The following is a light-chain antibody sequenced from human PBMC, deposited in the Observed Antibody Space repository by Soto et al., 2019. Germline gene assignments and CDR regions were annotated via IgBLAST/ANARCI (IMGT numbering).Light chain of an antibody. V-gene: IGLV2-14*01. J-gene: IGLJ1*01. CDR1: SSDVGGYNY. Sequence: QSALTQPASVSGSPGQSITISCTGTSSDVGGYNYVSWCQQHPGKAPKVMIYEVSNRPSGVSNRFSGSKSGNTASLTISGLQDEDEGDYYCSSFTSTSRGTRVFGTGTKLTVL. CDR3: SSFTSTSRGTRV. CDR2: EVS.